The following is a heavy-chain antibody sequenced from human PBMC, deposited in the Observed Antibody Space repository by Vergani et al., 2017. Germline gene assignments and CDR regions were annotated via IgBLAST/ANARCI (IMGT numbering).Heavy chain of an antibody. CDR1: GYTFSNYY. D-gene: IGHD3-9*01. J-gene: IGHJ4*02. Sequence: QVQLVQSGAEVKKSGASVKVSCKTSGYTFSNYYMHWVRQAPGQGLEWMGIINPSGGQTNYAQKFQGRVTMTRDTSTSTVYMELCSLRSVDTAIYYCARREYGSLNGYRYWAQGTMVTVSA. CDR2: INPSGGQT. CDR3: ARREYGSLNGYRY. V-gene: IGHV1-46*03.